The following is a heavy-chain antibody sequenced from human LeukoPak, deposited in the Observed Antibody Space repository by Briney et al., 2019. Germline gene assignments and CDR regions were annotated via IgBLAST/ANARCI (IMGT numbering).Heavy chain of an antibody. CDR3: ARTDETAPAEDFQH. CDR1: GFSVSSNY. D-gene: IGHD2-21*02. V-gene: IGHV3-53*01. J-gene: IGHJ1*01. Sequence: GGSLRLSCAASGFSVSSNYMSWVRQAPGKGLECVSVIYSGGSTYYADSVKGRFTISRDNSKNTLYLQMKSLRAEDTAVYYCARTDETAPAEDFQHWGQGTLVTVSS. CDR2: IYSGGST.